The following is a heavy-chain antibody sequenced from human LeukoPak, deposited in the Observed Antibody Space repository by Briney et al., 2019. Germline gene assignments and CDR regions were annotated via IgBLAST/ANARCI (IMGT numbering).Heavy chain of an antibody. D-gene: IGHD6-13*01. J-gene: IGHJ5*02. CDR1: GYTFTGYY. CDR3: ARDPRIAAPYLNWFDP. Sequence: GASVKVSCKASGYTFTGYYMHWVRQAPGQGLEWMGWINPNSGGTNYAQKFQGRVTMTRDTSMSTAYMELSRLRSDDTAVYYCARDPRIAAPYLNWFDPWGQGTLVTVSS. CDR2: INPNSGGT. V-gene: IGHV1-2*02.